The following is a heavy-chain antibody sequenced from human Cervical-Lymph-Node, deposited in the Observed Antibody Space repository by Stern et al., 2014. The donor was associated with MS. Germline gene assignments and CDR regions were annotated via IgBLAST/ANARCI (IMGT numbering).Heavy chain of an antibody. J-gene: IGHJ6*02. CDR2: MVPLFGKP. D-gene: IGHD4-17*01. V-gene: IGHV1-69*01. Sequence: QVQLMQSGAEVKKPGSSVKVSCKASGGTFSNYATSWVRQAPGQGLEWMGGMVPLFGKPNYAQKFQGRVTITADESTSTAYMDLSSLRSEDTAVYYCASPLTATSVPFGYYGMDVWGQGTTVTVS. CDR3: ASPLTATSVPFGYYGMDV. CDR1: GGTFSNYA.